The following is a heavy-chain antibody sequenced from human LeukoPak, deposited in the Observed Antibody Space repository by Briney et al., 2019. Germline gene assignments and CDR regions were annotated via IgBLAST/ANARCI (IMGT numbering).Heavy chain of an antibody. J-gene: IGHJ6*03. D-gene: IGHD6-19*01. Sequence: PSETLSLTCTVSGGSISGYYWSWIRQPPGKGLEWIGYIYYSGSTNYNPSLKSRVTISVDTSKNQFSLKLSSVTAADTAVYYCARAVQWHYYMDVWGKGTTVTISS. CDR2: IYYSGST. V-gene: IGHV4-59*01. CDR3: ARAVQWHYYMDV. CDR1: GGSISGYY.